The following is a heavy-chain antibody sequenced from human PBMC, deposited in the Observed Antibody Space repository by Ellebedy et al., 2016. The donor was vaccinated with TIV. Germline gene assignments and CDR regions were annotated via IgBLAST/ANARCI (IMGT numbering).Heavy chain of an antibody. Sequence: SETLSLTXTVSGGSISSGTYYWSWIRQPAGKGLEWIGRIYTSGSTNYNPSLKSRVTMSVDTSKNQFSLKLTSVTAADTAVYYCARAPNYSGSYYGNWFDPWGQGTLVTVSS. V-gene: IGHV4-61*02. CDR3: ARAPNYSGSYYGNWFDP. J-gene: IGHJ5*02. D-gene: IGHD1-26*01. CDR2: IYTSGST. CDR1: GGSISSGTYY.